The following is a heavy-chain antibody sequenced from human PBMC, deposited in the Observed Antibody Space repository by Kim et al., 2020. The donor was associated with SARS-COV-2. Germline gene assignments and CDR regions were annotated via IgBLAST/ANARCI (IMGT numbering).Heavy chain of an antibody. CDR2: ISYDGSNK. CDR1: GFTFSNYA. CDR3: ARVRMAARPLNPRYYYGMDA. D-gene: IGHD6-6*01. J-gene: IGHJ6*02. V-gene: IGHV3-30*04. Sequence: GGSLRLSCAASGFTFSNYAMHWVRQAPGKGLEWVAVISYDGSNKYYTDSVKGRFTSSRDNSRNTLYLQMNSLRAEDTAVYYCARVRMAARPLNPRYYYGMDAWGQGTTVTVSS.